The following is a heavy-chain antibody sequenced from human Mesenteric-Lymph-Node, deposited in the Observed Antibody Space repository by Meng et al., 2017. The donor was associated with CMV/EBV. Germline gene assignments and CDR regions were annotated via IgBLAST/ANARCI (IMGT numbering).Heavy chain of an antibody. V-gene: IGHV4-31*02. Sequence: ISRGGYYRSWIRQHPGKGLEWIGYIYYSGSTYYNPSLKSRVTISVDTSKNQFSLKLSSVTAADTAVYYCARVTGDYESGSYHLFDYWGQGTLVTVSS. CDR2: IYYSGST. D-gene: IGHD1-26*01. J-gene: IGHJ4*02. CDR1: ISRGGYY. CDR3: ARVTGDYESGSYHLFDY.